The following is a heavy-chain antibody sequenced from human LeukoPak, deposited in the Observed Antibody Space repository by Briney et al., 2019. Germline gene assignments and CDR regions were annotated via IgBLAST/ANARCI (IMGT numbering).Heavy chain of an antibody. V-gene: IGHV1-8*01. Sequence: ASVKVSCKASGYAFTSYDINWVRQATGQGLEWMGWMNPNSGNTGYAQKFQSRVTMTRNTSISTAYMELSSLRSEDTAVYYCARGPRYYGYYYYYYYMDVWGKGTTVTVSS. CDR2: MNPNSGNT. D-gene: IGHD3-22*01. J-gene: IGHJ6*03. CDR1: GYAFTSYD. CDR3: ARGPRYYGYYYYYYYMDV.